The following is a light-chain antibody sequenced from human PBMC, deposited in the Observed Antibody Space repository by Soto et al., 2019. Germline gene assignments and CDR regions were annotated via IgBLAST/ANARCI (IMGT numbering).Light chain of an antibody. Sequence: QSALTQPPSASGSPGQSVTISCTGTSSDVGGYNFVSWYQQHPGKAPKLIIYAVTQRPSGVPDRFSGSKSGNTASLAVSGLQGEDEADYYCSSYAGTDIVLFGGGTKLTVL. CDR3: SSYAGTDIVL. V-gene: IGLV2-8*01. CDR2: AVT. CDR1: SSDVGGYNF. J-gene: IGLJ2*01.